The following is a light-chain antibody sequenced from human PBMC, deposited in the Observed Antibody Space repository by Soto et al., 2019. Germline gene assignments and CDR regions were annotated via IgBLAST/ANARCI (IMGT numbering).Light chain of an antibody. CDR3: QQYNNWPIT. Sequence: EIVMTQSPATLSVSPGERATLSCRASQSVSSNSAWYQQKPGQAPRLLIYGASTRATGIPARFSGSGSGTEFTLTIRSLQSEDFAVYYCQQYNNWPITFGQGTRLEIK. CDR2: GAS. V-gene: IGKV3-15*01. J-gene: IGKJ5*01. CDR1: QSVSSN.